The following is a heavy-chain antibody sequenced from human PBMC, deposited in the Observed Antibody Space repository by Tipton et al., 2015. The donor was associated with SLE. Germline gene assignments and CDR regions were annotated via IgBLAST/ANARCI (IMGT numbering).Heavy chain of an antibody. V-gene: IGHV4-61*01. CDR3: ARVPRSYSSGLWLEDMDV. CDR2: IYYSGST. D-gene: IGHD6-19*01. Sequence: TLSLTCTVSGGSVSSGSYYWSWTRQPPGKGLQWIGYIYYSGSTNYNPSLKSRVTISVDTSKNQFSLKLSSVTAADTAVYYCARVPRSYSSGLWLEDMDVWGKGTTVTVSS. J-gene: IGHJ6*03. CDR1: GGSVSSGSYY.